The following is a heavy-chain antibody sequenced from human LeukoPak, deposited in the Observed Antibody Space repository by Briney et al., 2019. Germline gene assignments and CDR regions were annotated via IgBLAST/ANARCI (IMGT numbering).Heavy chain of an antibody. D-gene: IGHD6-13*01. J-gene: IGHJ4*02. V-gene: IGHV5-51*01. CDR3: ARMGIAAAGQLDY. CDR2: IYPGDSDP. CDR1: FSFCTSYR. Sequence: GASILISGACAFSFCTSYRIGWVRAPAGKLLEWSGIIYPGDSDPRYSPSFQGQVTITADKSISTAYLQWSSLKASDTAMYYCARMGIAAAGQLDYWGQGTLVTVSS.